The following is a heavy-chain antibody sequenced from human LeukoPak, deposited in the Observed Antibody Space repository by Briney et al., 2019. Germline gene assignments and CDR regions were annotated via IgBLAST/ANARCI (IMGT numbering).Heavy chain of an antibody. D-gene: IGHD6-13*01. CDR3: AVVSLYSSSWYGDY. J-gene: IGHJ4*02. CDR1: GFTLSTYA. CDR2: ISGSDGTT. Sequence: GGSLSLSCEASGFTLSTYAVSWVRQAPGKGLEWVSAISGSDGTTYYADSVKGRFTISRDISKNTLFLQMNSLRAEDTALYYCAVVSLYSSSWYGDYWGQGTLVTVSS. V-gene: IGHV3-23*01.